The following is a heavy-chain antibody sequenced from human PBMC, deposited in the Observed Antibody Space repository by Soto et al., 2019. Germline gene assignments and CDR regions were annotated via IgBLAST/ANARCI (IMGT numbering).Heavy chain of an antibody. V-gene: IGHV1-3*01. CDR3: ARDLKVRNDTFDI. J-gene: IGHJ3*02. CDR1: GYTFTSYA. Sequence: ASVKVSCKASGYTFTSYAMHWVRQAPGHRLEWMGWINAGNGNTKYSQKFQGRVTITTDTSASTAYMELRSLRSDDTAVYYCARDLKVRNDTFDIWGQGTMVTVSS. CDR2: INAGNGNT.